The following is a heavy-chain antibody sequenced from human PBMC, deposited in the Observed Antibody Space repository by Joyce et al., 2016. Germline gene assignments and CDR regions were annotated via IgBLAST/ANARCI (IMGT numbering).Heavy chain of an antibody. D-gene: IGHD3-10*01. J-gene: IGHJ4*02. Sequence: QVQLVQSGAEVKKPGSSVKVSCKASGGTFSSYSYSWLQQARGQGLQWMGGIVPDYTKGEYAQMFQGRFAITANKSTSTVYLELSTRKSDDTAIFYCASRAWDTGVLYSHFDHWGQGTLVTVSS. CDR3: ASRAWDTGVLYSHFDH. CDR1: GGTFSSYS. CDR2: IVPDYTKG. V-gene: IGHV1-69*06.